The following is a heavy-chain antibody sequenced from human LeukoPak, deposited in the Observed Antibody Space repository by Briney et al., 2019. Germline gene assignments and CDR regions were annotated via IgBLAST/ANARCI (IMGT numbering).Heavy chain of an antibody. CDR2: INGNGDST. V-gene: IGHV3-23*01. CDR1: GFSFTDYA. J-gene: IGHJ6*02. CDR3: AKDRPNGMDV. Sequence: GGSLRLSCAASGFSFTDYAMSWVRQAPGKGLEWVSGINGNGDSTYYADSVKGRFTISRDNSKNTLYLQMNSLRAEDTAVYYCAKDRPNGMDVWGQGTTVTVSS.